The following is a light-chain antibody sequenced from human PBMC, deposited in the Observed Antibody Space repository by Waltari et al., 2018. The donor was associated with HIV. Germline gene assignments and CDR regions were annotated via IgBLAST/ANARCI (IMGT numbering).Light chain of an antibody. CDR3: AAWDDSLSGSTWV. CDR1: PSNIGSNY. CDR2: RDN. V-gene: IGLV1-47*01. Sequence: QSVLTQPSSASGTLGQRVTMSCSGSPSNIGSNYVCWYQQLPGTAPKLLIYRDNQRHSGVPDRFSGSKSGTSASLAISGLRSEDEADYYCAAWDDSLSGSTWVFGGGTTVTVL. J-gene: IGLJ2*01.